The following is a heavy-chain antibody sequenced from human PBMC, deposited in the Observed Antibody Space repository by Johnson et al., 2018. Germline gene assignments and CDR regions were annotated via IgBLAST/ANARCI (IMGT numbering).Heavy chain of an antibody. Sequence: VQLVESGGGLVQPGESLRLSCAASGFTFTTYAMTWVRQAPGKGLEWVSTISGSGGTTLYADSVKGRFTLSRDNSKNTLSLQMNSLRADDTAVYYCAKGVVVEADSMDAFDIWGQGTLVTVSS. CDR1: GFTFTTYA. CDR3: AKGVVVEADSMDAFDI. J-gene: IGHJ3*02. D-gene: IGHD2-15*01. V-gene: IGHV3-23*04. CDR2: ISGSGGTT.